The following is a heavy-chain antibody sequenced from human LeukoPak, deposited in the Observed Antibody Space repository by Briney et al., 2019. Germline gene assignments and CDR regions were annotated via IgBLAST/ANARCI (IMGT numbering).Heavy chain of an antibody. CDR1: GGSFSGYY. CDR3: ARDVGTTSS. D-gene: IGHD1-1*01. CDR2: INHSGST. Sequence: KPSETLSLTCAVYGGSFSGYYWNWIRQPPGKGLEWIGEINHSGSTNYNPSLKSRVTISVDTSKNQFSLKLSSVTAADTAVYYCARDVGTTSSWGQGTLVTVSS. J-gene: IGHJ5*02. V-gene: IGHV4-34*01.